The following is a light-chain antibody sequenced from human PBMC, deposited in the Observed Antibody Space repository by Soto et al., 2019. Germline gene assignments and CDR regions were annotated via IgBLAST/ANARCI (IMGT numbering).Light chain of an antibody. Sequence: QSALTQPPSASGSPGQSVTISCTGSSSDIGGYNYVSWYQQHPGKAPKLMIYEVSKRPSGVPDRFSGSKSGNTASLTVSGLQAEDEADYYCCSYAGSNSGVFGTGTKVTVL. CDR1: SSDIGGYNY. V-gene: IGLV2-8*01. CDR3: CSYAGSNSGV. CDR2: EVS. J-gene: IGLJ1*01.